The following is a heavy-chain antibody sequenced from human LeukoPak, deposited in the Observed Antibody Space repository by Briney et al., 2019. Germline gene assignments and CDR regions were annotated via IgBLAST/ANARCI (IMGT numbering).Heavy chain of an antibody. Sequence: GGSLRLSCAASGFTFSSYAMSWVRQAPGKGLEWVSSISGSGGSTYYADSVKGRFTISRDNSKNTLYLQMNSLRAEDTAVYYCARDLGVLRYFDWLPVGYWGQGTLVTVSS. J-gene: IGHJ4*02. CDR3: ARDLGVLRYFDWLPVGY. V-gene: IGHV3-23*01. CDR1: GFTFSSYA. D-gene: IGHD3-9*01. CDR2: ISGSGGST.